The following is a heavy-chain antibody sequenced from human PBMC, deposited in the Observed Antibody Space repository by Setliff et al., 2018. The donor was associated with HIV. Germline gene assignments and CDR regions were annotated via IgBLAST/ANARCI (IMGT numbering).Heavy chain of an antibody. CDR3: ARNYYDSSGYRHYYYYYYMDV. V-gene: IGHV1-2*06. J-gene: IGHJ6*03. CDR2: INPNSGGT. Sequence: VKVSCKASGYTFTGYYMHWVRQAPGQGLEWMGRINPNSGGTNYAQKFQGRVTMTRDTSISTAYMELSRLRSDDTAVYYCARNYYDSSGYRHYYYYYYMDVWGKGTTVTVSS. CDR1: GYTFTGYY. D-gene: IGHD3-22*01.